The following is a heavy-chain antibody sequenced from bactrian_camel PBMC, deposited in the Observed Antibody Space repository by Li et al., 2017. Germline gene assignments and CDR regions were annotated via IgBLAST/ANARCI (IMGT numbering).Heavy chain of an antibody. CDR2: IYHPGGGG. Sequence: QLVESGGGSVRAGGSLELSCTVHGSYERGSMCMGWFRQVPGKEREAVAAIYHPGGGGGYADSVKGRFTISQDKVKKTLYLQMNSLKPEDTAMYYCAAGVGSWYPHCFERPEGMYKFWGQGTQVTVS. V-gene: IGHV3-3*01. J-gene: IGHJ4*01. CDR3: AAGVGSWYPHCFERPEGMYKF. D-gene: IGHD6*01. CDR1: GSYERGSMC.